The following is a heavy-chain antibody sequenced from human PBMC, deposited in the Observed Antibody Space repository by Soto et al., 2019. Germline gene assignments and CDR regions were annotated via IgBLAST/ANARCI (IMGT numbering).Heavy chain of an antibody. D-gene: IGHD3-10*01. J-gene: IGHJ4*02. Sequence: QVQLVQSGAEVKRPGSSVKVSCKASGDTFSFYSINWVRQAPGLGLEWMGRVNPILSLSNYAQRVQGRVTMTADKSTSTAYMVISSLRSADTAVYYCATSYGSGYRAFDYWGQGAQVIVSS. CDR1: GDTFSFYS. V-gene: IGHV1-69*02. CDR2: VNPILSLS. CDR3: ATSYGSGYRAFDY.